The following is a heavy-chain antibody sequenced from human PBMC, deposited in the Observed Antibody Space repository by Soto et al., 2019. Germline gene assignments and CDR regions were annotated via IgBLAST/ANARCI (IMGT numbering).Heavy chain of an antibody. CDR2: ISYDGSNK. CDR1: GFTFSSYG. CDR3: AKGRNLNYDILTGSPLHPEIYYMDV. Sequence: PGGSLRLSCAASGFTFSSYGMHWVRQAPGKGLEWVAVISYDGSNKYYADSVKGRFTISRDNSKNTLYLQMNSLRAEDTAVYYCAKGRNLNYDILTGSPLHPEIYYMDVWGKGTTVTVSS. D-gene: IGHD3-9*01. V-gene: IGHV3-30*18. J-gene: IGHJ6*03.